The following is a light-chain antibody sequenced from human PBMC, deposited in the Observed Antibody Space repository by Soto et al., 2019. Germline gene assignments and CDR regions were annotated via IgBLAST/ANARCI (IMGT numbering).Light chain of an antibody. CDR2: EVI. CDR1: EVGAHRF. Sequence: QSALTQPASVSGSPGQSITISCTGTEVGAHRFVSWYQQVPGTAPKLLIYEVIKRPSGISPRFSGSKAGNTASLTISGLQADDEADYFCSTYTSASTPFDGGTKLTVL. V-gene: IGLV2-14*01. CDR3: STYTSASTP. J-gene: IGLJ2*01.